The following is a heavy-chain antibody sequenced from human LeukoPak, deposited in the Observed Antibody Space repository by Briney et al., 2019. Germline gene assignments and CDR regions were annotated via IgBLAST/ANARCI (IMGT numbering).Heavy chain of an antibody. D-gene: IGHD2-2*01. J-gene: IGHJ6*02. CDR2: IYPNSGST. V-gene: IGHV1-2*02. CDR1: GYTFTGYY. CDR3: AREVPAAIYYYYGMDV. Sequence: GSVTVTCKASGYTFTGYYMHWVRQAPGQGLEGMGWIYPNSGSTNYAQKFQGSVTMTRDTSISTAYMELSRLRTDDTAVYYCAREVPAAIYYYYGMDVWGQGTTVTVSS.